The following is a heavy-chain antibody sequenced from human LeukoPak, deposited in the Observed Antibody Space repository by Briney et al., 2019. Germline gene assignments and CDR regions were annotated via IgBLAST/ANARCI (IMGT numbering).Heavy chain of an antibody. V-gene: IGHV1-18*01. CDR3: ARHRLPRVYYDSSGYYHNAFDI. CDR2: ISAYNGNT. D-gene: IGHD3-22*01. J-gene: IGHJ3*02. Sequence: KPGASVKVSCKASGYTFTSYGISWVRQAPGQGLEWMGWISAYNGNTNYAQKLQGRVTMTTDTSTSTAYMELRSLRSDDTAVYYCARHRLPRVYYDSSGYYHNAFDIWGQGTMVTVSS. CDR1: GYTFTSYG.